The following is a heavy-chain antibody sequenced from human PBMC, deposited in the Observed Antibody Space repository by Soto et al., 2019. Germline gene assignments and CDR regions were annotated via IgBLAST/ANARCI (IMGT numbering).Heavy chain of an antibody. Sequence: EVQLLESGGGLVQPGGSLRLSCAASGFTFTSYAMNWVRQAPGKGLEWVSVISGSGGSTYYADSVKGRFTISRDKSKNTLYLEMNSVSAGATAVYYCANRTTGWYFDLWGRGTLVTVSS. CDR2: ISGSGGST. J-gene: IGHJ2*01. CDR3: ANRTTGWYFDL. CDR1: GFTFTSYA. V-gene: IGHV3-23*01.